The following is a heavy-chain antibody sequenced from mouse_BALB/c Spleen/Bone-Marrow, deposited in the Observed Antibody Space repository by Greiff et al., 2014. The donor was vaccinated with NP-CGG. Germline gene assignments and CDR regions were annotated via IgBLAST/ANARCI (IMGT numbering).Heavy chain of an antibody. D-gene: IGHD4-1*01. J-gene: IGHJ1*01. V-gene: IGHV7-3*02. Sequence: EVQLVESGGGLVQPGGSLRLSCATSGFTFTDYYMSWVRQPPGKALEWLGFIRNKAKGYTTEYSASVKGRFTISRDNSQSILYLRMNTLRAEDSATYYCARDENVGIYWYFDVWGAGTTVTVSS. CDR2: IRNKAKGYTT. CDR1: GFTFTDYY. CDR3: ARDENVGIYWYFDV.